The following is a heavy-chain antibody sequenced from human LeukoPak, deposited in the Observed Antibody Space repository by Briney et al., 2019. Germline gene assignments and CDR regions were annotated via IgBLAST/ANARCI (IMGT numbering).Heavy chain of an antibody. J-gene: IGHJ6*03. CDR3: ARQETISSSNSYYYYYYMDV. V-gene: IGHV4-4*09. Sequence: SETLSLTCTVSGGSISSYYWSWIRQPPGKGLEWIGYIYTSESTNYNPSLKSRVTISVDTSKNQFSLKLSSVTAADTAVYYCARQETISSSNSYYYYYYMDVWGKGTTVTVSS. CDR1: GGSISSYY. CDR2: IYTSEST. D-gene: IGHD6-6*01.